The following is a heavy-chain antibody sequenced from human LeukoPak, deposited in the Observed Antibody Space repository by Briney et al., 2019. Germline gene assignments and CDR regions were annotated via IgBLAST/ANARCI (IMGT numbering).Heavy chain of an antibody. V-gene: IGHV1-69*13. J-gene: IGHJ1*01. CDR1: GGTFSSYA. Sequence: SVKVSCKASGGTFSSYAISWVRQAPGQGLEWMGGIIPIFGTANYAQKFQGRVTITADESTSTAYMELSSLRSEDTAVYYCARAWVGFEVLEWAPHFQHWGQGTLVTVSS. CDR3: ARAWVGFEVLEWAPHFQH. CDR2: IIPIFGTA. D-gene: IGHD3-3*01.